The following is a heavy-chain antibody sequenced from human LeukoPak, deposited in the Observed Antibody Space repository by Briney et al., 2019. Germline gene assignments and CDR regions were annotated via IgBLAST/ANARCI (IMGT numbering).Heavy chain of an antibody. CDR1: GFTFSDYY. Sequence: PGGSLRLSCAASGFTFSDYYMIWIHQAPGKGLEGVSYISSSGSTIYYADSVKGRFTISRDNAKNSLYLQMNSLRAEDTAVYYCARAGNMVRGVVDYWGQGTLVTVSS. V-gene: IGHV3-11*01. CDR3: ARAGNMVRGVVDY. D-gene: IGHD3-10*01. CDR2: ISSSGSTI. J-gene: IGHJ4*02.